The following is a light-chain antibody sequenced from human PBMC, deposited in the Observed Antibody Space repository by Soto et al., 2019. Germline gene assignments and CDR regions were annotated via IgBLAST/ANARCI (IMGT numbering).Light chain of an antibody. CDR1: QSVSSN. CDR3: QQRSNWPPIT. CDR2: NAS. V-gene: IGKV3-11*01. J-gene: IGKJ5*01. Sequence: EIVMTQSPATLSVSPGERATLSCRASQSVSSNLAWYQQKPGQAPRLLISNASNRATGIPARFSGSGSGTDFTFTISSLEPEDAAVYYCQQRSNWPPITFGQGTRLEIK.